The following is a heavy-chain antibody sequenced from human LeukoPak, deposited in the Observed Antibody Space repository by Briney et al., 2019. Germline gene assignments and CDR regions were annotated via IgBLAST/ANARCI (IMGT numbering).Heavy chain of an antibody. CDR1: GGSISSSSYY. J-gene: IGHJ6*02. D-gene: IGHD5-24*01. CDR2: IYYSGST. CDR3: ARLRGQMAPSYGMDV. V-gene: IGHV4-39*01. Sequence: SETLSLTCTVSGGSISSSSYYWGWIRQPPGKGLEWIGSIYYSGSTYYNPSLKSRVTISVDTSKNQFSLKLSSVTVADTAVYYCARLRGQMAPSYGMDVWGQGTTVTVSS.